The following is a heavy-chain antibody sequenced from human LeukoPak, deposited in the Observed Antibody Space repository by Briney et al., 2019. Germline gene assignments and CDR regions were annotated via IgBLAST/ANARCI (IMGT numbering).Heavy chain of an antibody. CDR2: IKQDGSEK. V-gene: IGHV3-7*01. J-gene: IGHJ5*02. Sequence: PGGSLRLSCAASGFTFSSYWMSWVRQAPGKGLEWVANIKQDGSEKYYVDSVKGRFTISRDNAKNSLYLQMNSLRAEGTAVYYCARAISYDFWSGYYATPPNWFDPWGQGTLVTVSS. CDR1: GFTFSSYW. CDR3: ARAISYDFWSGYYATPPNWFDP. D-gene: IGHD3-3*01.